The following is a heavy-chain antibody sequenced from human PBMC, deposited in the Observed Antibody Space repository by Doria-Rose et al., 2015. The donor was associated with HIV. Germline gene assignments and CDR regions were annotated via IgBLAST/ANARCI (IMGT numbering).Heavy chain of an antibody. CDR1: GGSISHYY. D-gene: IGHD1-26*01. V-gene: IGHV4-59*13. J-gene: IGHJ4*02. CDR2: IFNTGST. CDR3: ARVLSGTYDY. Sequence: QVQLQESGPGLVKPSETLSLTCSVSGGSISHYYWSWIRQPPGKVLEYIGDIFNTGSTNYSPSLKSRVSISIDTSKNKFSLRLSSVTAADTAVYYCARVLSGTYDYWGQGTLVTVSS.